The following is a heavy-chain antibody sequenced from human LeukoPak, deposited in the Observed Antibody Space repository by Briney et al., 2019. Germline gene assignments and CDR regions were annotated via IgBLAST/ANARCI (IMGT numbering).Heavy chain of an antibody. CDR1: GGSFSGYY. D-gene: IGHD3-3*01. V-gene: IGHV4-34*01. Sequence: PSETLSLTCAVYGGSFSGYYWSWIRQPPGKGLEWIGEINHSGSTNYNPSLKSRVTISVDTSKNQFSLKLSSVTAADTAVYYCASSGYDFWSGYYYYMDVWGKGTTVTVSS. CDR2: INHSGST. J-gene: IGHJ6*03. CDR3: ASSGYDFWSGYYYYMDV.